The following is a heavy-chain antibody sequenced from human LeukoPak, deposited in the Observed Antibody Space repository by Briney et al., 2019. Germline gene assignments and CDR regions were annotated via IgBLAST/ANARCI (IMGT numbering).Heavy chain of an antibody. CDR1: GFTFSFYW. D-gene: IGHD3-10*01. J-gene: IGHJ4*02. CDR2: INSDETST. CDR3: ARDYLGFWEAGFDY. Sequence: GGSLRLSCAASGFTFSFYWMHWVRQAPGKGLVWVSRINSDETSTNYADSVRGRFTISRDNAKNTLYLQMTSLRAEDTAVYYCARDYLGFWEAGFDYWGQGTQVIVSS. V-gene: IGHV3-74*01.